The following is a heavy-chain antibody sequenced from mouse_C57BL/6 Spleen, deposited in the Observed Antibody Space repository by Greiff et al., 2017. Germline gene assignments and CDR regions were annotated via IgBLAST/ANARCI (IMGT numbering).Heavy chain of an antibody. D-gene: IGHD3-2*02. CDR1: GYTFTSYW. CDR2: IDPSDSYT. J-gene: IGHJ2*01. V-gene: IGHV1-50*01. Sequence: QVQLQQPGAELVKPGASVKLSCKASGYTFTSYWMQWVKQRPGQGLEWIGEIDPSDSYTNYNQKFKGKATLTVDTSSSTAYMQLSSLTSEDSAVYYCARGAAQAPDYWGQGTTLTVSA. CDR3: ARGAAQAPDY.